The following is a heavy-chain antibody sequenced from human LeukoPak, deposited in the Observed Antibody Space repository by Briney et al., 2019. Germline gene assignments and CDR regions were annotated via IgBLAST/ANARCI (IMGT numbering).Heavy chain of an antibody. D-gene: IGHD6-6*01. CDR1: GYTFTSYG. CDR2: ISAYNGNT. J-gene: IGHJ6*03. CDR3: AREGSADYYYYYMDV. Sequence: GASVTVSCKASGYTFTSYGFSWVRQAPGQGVEWMGWISAYNGNTNYAQKLQRRVTMTTDTSTSTAYMELRSLRSEDTAVYYCAREGSADYYYYYMDVWGKGTTVTVSS. V-gene: IGHV1-18*01.